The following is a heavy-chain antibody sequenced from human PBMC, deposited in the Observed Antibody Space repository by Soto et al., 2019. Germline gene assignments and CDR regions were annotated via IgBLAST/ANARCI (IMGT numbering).Heavy chain of an antibody. CDR1: GFTFSYYW. Sequence: EVQLVESGGGLVRPGGSLRLSCAASGFTFSYYWMHWVRQAPGKGLVWVSRIHSDGSSTTYADFVKDRFIISRDNARNTVDLQMNSVRVEDTAVYYCARGDRGAFDLWGQGTVVTVSS. CDR3: ARGDRGAFDL. D-gene: IGHD1-26*01. CDR2: IHSDGSST. V-gene: IGHV3-74*01. J-gene: IGHJ3*01.